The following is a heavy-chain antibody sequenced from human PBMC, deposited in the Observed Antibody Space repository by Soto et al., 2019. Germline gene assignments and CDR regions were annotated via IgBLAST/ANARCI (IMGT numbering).Heavy chain of an antibody. D-gene: IGHD2-21*02. V-gene: IGHV3-33*01. J-gene: IGHJ4*02. CDR1: GLTFSDHG. Sequence: QVQVVESGGGVVQPGRSLRLSCAVSGLTFSDHGFHWVRQAPGKGLEWVAVIWYDGSRKYYSDSVKGRFTISRDDSKNTLYLQMSSLRVEDTAMYYCSRDNGVTDYRLDHWGQGTPVTVSS. CDR2: IWYDGSRK. CDR3: SRDNGVTDYRLDH.